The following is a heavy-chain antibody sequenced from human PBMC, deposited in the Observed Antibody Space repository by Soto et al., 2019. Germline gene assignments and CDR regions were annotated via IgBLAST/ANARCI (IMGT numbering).Heavy chain of an antibody. CDR2: IYYSGST. CDR3: ARFGYYGFKNWFDP. V-gene: IGHV4-39*01. J-gene: IGHJ5*02. D-gene: IGHD3-3*01. CDR1: GGSISSSSYY. Sequence: SETLSLTCTVSGGSISSSSYYWGWIRHPPGKGLEWIGSIYYSGSTYYNPSLKSRVTISVDTSKNQFSLKLSSVTAADTAVYYCARFGYYGFKNWFDPWGQGTLVTVSS.